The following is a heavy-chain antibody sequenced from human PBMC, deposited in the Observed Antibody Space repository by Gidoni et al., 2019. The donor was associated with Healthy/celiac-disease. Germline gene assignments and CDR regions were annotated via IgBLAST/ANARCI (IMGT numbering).Heavy chain of an antibody. V-gene: IGHV3-23*04. CDR3: AKDCLYSSSWADFDY. CDR1: VFTFSSYA. CDR2: ISVSGGRT. Sequence: EVQLVESGGGLVQPGGSLRLSCAASVFTFSSYAMSWVRQAPGKGLKWVPAISVSGGRTYYADSLKGRFTISRDNSKNTLYLQMNSLRSEDTAVYYCAKDCLYSSSWADFDYWGQGTLVTVSS. D-gene: IGHD6-13*01. J-gene: IGHJ4*02.